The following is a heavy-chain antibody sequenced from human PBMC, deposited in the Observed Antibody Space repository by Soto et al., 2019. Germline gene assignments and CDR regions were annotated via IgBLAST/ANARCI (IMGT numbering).Heavy chain of an antibody. D-gene: IGHD1-26*01. CDR3: ARDGTGGSYDFDY. Sequence: PSETLSLTCAVSGGSISSSNWWSWVRQPPGKGLEWIGEIYHSGSTNYNPSLKSRVTISVDKSKNQFSLKLSSVTAADTAVYYCARDGTGGSYDFDYWGQGTLVTVSS. CDR1: GGSISSSNW. J-gene: IGHJ4*02. CDR2: IYHSGST. V-gene: IGHV4-4*02.